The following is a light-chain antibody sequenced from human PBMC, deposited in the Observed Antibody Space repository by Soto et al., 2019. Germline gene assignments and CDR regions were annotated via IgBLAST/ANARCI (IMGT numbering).Light chain of an antibody. CDR1: SSNIGSNY. J-gene: IGLJ2*01. V-gene: IGLV1-47*01. Sequence: QSVLTQPPSASGTPGQWVTISCSGSSSNIGSNYVYWYQQLPGTAPKLLIYRNNQRPSGVHDRFSGSKSGTSASLAISGLRSEDEDDYYCAAWDDSLSGLVVGGGTKLTVL. CDR2: RNN. CDR3: AAWDDSLSGLV.